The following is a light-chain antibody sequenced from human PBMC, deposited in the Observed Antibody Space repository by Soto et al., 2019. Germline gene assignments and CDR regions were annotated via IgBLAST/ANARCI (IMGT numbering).Light chain of an antibody. CDR1: QSVSSNY. CDR3: QQYGSSPPWT. Sequence: IVLTQSPGTLSLSPGERATLSCRASQSVSSNYLAWYQQRPGQAPRLLIYGASSRASGIPDRFTGSGSGTDFTLTISRLEPEDFAVYYCQQYGSSPPWTFGQGTKVEI. V-gene: IGKV3-20*01. CDR2: GAS. J-gene: IGKJ1*01.